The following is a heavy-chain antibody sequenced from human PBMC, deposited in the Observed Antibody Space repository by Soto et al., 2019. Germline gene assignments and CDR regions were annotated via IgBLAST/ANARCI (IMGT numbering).Heavy chain of an antibody. J-gene: IGHJ4*02. CDR3: ASNYCGYVGPFDY. Sequence: PGGSLRLSCAASGFTFSSYAMHWVRQAPGKGLEWVAVISYDGSNKYYADSVKGRFTISRDNSKNTPYLQMNSLRAEDTAVYYCASNYCGYVGPFDYWGQGTLVTVSS. CDR2: ISYDGSNK. D-gene: IGHD5-12*01. V-gene: IGHV3-30-3*01. CDR1: GFTFSSYA.